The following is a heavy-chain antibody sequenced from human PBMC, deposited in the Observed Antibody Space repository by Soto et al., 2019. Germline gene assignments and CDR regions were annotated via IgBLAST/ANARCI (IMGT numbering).Heavy chain of an antibody. CDR3: ARRGYSGYDSLRASGWFDP. J-gene: IGHJ5*02. D-gene: IGHD5-12*01. CDR1: GGTFSSYA. CDR2: IIPIFGTA. Sequence: QVQLVQSGAEVKKPGSSVKVSCEASGGTFSSYAISWVRQAPGQGLEWMGGIIPIFGTANYAQKVQGRVTITADKSTSTAYMELSSLRSEDTAVYYCARRGYSGYDSLRASGWFDPWGQGTLVTVSS. V-gene: IGHV1-69*06.